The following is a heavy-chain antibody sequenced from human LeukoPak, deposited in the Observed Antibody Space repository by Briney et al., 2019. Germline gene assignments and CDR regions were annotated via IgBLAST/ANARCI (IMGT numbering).Heavy chain of an antibody. CDR2: INWNGGSR. CDR3: ARESAPVREYDAFDI. Sequence: GGSLRLSCAASGFNFDDYVMSWVRQAPGKGLEWVSGINWNGGSRGYADSVKGRFTISRDNAKNSLYLQMNSLRAEDTAVYYCARESAPVREYDAFDIWGQGTMVTVSS. CDR1: GFNFDDYV. V-gene: IGHV3-20*04. D-gene: IGHD3-10*01. J-gene: IGHJ3*02.